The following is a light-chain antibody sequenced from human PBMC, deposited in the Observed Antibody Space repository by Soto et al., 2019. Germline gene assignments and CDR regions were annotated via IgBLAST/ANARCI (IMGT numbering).Light chain of an antibody. CDR1: SSDVGGYNY. CDR3: CSYAGSYTWG. J-gene: IGLJ2*01. Sequence: QSVLTQPRSVSGSPGQSVTISCTGTSSDVGGYNYVSWYQQHPGKAPKLMIYDVSKRPSGVPDRLSGSKSGNTASLTISGLQAEDEADYYCCSYAGSYTWGFGGGTTLTVL. V-gene: IGLV2-11*01. CDR2: DVS.